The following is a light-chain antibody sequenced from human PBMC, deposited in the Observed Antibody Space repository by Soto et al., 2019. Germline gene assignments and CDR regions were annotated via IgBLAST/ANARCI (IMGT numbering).Light chain of an antibody. Sequence: SYVLTQPPSVSVAPGQTASITCGGNNIGTKSVYWYQQKPGQAPALVVYDNSDRPSGIPERFSGSNSGNTATLTISRVEAGDEADYYCQVWDTNTDRVVFGGGTKLTVL. CDR1: NIGTKS. J-gene: IGLJ2*01. CDR3: QVWDTNTDRVV. CDR2: DNS. V-gene: IGLV3-21*02.